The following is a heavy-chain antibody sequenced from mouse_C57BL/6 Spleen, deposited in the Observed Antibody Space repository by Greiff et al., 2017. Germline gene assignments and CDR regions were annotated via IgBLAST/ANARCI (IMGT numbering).Heavy chain of an antibody. Sequence: EVQLQQSGAELVRPGASVKLSCTASGFNIKDDYMHWVKQRPEQGLEWIGWIDPENGDTEYASKFQGKATITADTSSNTAYLQRSSMTSEDTAVYYCTTDYGSSYGYWGQGTTLTVSS. CDR3: TTDYGSSYGY. V-gene: IGHV14-4*01. J-gene: IGHJ2*01. D-gene: IGHD1-1*01. CDR1: GFNIKDDY. CDR2: IDPENGDT.